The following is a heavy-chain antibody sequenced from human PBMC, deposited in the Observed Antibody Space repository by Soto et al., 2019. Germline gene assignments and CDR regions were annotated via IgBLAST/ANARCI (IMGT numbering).Heavy chain of an antibody. CDR1: GFTVSSNY. V-gene: IGHV3-53*02. Sequence: EVQLVETGGGLIQPGGSLRLSCAASGFTVSSNYMSWVRQAPGKGLEWGAVLYSGGSTYYADSVKGRFTISRDNSKNTLYLQMTSLRAEDTAVYYCAGPSSGWSAHTGPGYFDLWGRGTLVTVSS. D-gene: IGHD6-19*01. CDR3: AGPSSGWSAHTGPGYFDL. J-gene: IGHJ2*01. CDR2: LYSGGST.